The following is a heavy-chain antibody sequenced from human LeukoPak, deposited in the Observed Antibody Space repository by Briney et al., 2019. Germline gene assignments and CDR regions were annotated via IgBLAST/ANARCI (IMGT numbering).Heavy chain of an antibody. CDR3: ARGILTGYSHTDY. Sequence: PGGSLRLSCAAPGFTVSSNYMSWVRQAPGKGLEWVSVIYSGGSTYYADSVKGRFTISRDNSKNTLYLQMNSLRAEDTAVYYCARGILTGYSHTDYWGQGTLVTVSS. V-gene: IGHV3-53*01. J-gene: IGHJ4*02. D-gene: IGHD3-9*01. CDR1: GFTVSSNY. CDR2: IYSGGST.